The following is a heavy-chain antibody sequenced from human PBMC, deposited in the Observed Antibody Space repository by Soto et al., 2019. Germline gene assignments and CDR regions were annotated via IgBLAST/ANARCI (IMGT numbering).Heavy chain of an antibody. V-gene: IGHV3-23*01. CDR1: GFTFSNAW. D-gene: IGHD3-22*01. Sequence: GGSLRLSCAASGFTFSNAWMSWVRQAPGKGLEWVSAISGSGGSTYYADSVKGRFTISKDNSKNTLYLQMNSLRAEDTAVYYCAKDRASSGGDEEGRGTNWFDPWGKGTLVTVSS. J-gene: IGHJ5*02. CDR2: ISGSGGST. CDR3: AKDRASSGGDEEGRGTNWFDP.